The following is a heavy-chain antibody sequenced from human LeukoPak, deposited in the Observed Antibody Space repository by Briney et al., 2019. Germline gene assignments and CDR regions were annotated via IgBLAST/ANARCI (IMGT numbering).Heavy chain of an antibody. J-gene: IGHJ4*02. V-gene: IGHV1-2*02. D-gene: IGHD2-15*01. CDR2: INPNSGGT. CDR1: GYTFTSYY. Sequence: ASVKVSCKASGYTFTSYYMHWVRQAPGQGLEWMGWINPNSGGTNYAQKFQGRVTMTRDTSISTAYMELSRLRSDDTAVYYCARGGYCSGGSCYPADYWDQGTLVTVSS. CDR3: ARGGYCSGGSCYPADY.